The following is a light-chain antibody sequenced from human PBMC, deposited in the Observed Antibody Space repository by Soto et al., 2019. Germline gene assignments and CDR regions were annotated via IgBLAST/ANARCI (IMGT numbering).Light chain of an antibody. J-gene: IGKJ1*01. CDR1: QSVSSA. Sequence: PGETSTLSCRASQSVSSALAWYQQRPGQAPRLLIYGASTRATGIPARFRGSGSGTEFRLTISSLQSEDFATYYCQQYNTWHPKMAFGRGTKVEIK. CDR3: QQYNTWHPKMA. V-gene: IGKV3-15*01. CDR2: GAS.